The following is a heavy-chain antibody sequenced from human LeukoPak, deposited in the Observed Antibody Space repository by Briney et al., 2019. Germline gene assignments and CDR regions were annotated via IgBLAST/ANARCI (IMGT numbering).Heavy chain of an antibody. CDR2: IRSKAYGGTT. CDR3: TRVGVVPAALDY. V-gene: IGHV3-49*03. Sequence: GGSLRLSCTASGFTFGDYAMSWFRQAPGKGLEWVGFIRSKAYGGTTEYAASVKGRFTISRDDSKSIAYLQMNSLKTEDTAVYCCTRVGVVPAALDYWGQGTLVTVSP. D-gene: IGHD2-2*01. J-gene: IGHJ4*02. CDR1: GFTFGDYA.